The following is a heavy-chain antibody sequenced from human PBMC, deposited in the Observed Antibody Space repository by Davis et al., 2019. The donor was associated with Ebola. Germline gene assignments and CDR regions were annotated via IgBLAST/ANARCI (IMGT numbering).Heavy chain of an antibody. V-gene: IGHV4-39*07. D-gene: IGHD1-26*01. J-gene: IGHJ5*02. CDR2: INHSGST. CDR3: ARGHPVGATRWFDP. Sequence: PSETLSPTCTVPGGSTSSSSYYWSWIRQPPGKGLEWIGEINHSGSTNYNPSLKSRVTISVDTSKNQFSRKLSSVTAADTAVYYCARGHPVGATRWFDPWGQGTLVTVSS. CDR1: GGSTSSSSYY.